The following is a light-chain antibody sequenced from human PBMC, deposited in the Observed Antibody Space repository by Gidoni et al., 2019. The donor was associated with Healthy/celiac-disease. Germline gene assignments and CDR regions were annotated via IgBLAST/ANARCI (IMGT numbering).Light chain of an antibody. CDR1: QSVSSY. CDR3: QQRSNWLT. J-gene: IGKJ4*01. CDR2: EAS. V-gene: IGKV3-11*01. Sequence: EMVLPQSPATRSLSPGERATLSCRASQSVSSYVAWYQQKPGQAPRLLIYEASSRATGIPARFSGSGSGADFTLTISSLEPEDFAVYYCQQRSNWLTFGGGTKVEIK.